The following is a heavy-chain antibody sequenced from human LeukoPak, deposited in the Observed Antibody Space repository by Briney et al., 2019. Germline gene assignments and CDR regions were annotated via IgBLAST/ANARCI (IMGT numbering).Heavy chain of an antibody. CDR2: RIPIFGEP. Sequence: ASVKVSCKASRGTFGSDAISWVRQAPGKGLEWIGGRIPIFGEPKYAQNFQGRVTISADTSTNTAYLDLSRLRSDDTAVYYCARGPWKASYDGTDYFLQYFDKWGQGTLVTVSS. D-gene: IGHD3/OR15-3a*01. CDR3: ARGPWKASYDGTDYFLQYFDK. CDR1: RGTFGSDA. J-gene: IGHJ4*02. V-gene: IGHV1-69*06.